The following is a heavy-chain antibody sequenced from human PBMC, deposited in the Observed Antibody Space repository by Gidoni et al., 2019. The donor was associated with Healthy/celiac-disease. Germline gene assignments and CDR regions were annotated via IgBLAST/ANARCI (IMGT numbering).Heavy chain of an antibody. J-gene: IGHJ4*02. D-gene: IGHD6-13*01. CDR1: GFTFSSYA. CDR3: ARDRWQQLAGPFDY. V-gene: IGHV3-30-3*01. Sequence: QVQLVESGGGVVQPGRSLRLSCAASGFTFSSYAMHWVRQAPGKGLEWVAVISYDGSNKYYADSVKGRFTISRDNSKNTLYLQMNSLRAEDTAVYYCARDRWQQLAGPFDYWGQGTLVTVSS. CDR2: ISYDGSNK.